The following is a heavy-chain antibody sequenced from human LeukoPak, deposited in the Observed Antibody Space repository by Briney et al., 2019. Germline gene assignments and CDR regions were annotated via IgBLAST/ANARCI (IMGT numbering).Heavy chain of an antibody. Sequence: SETLSLTCSVSGGSFEHYFWSWIRQPPGKGLEWIGYDYYSGSTDYSPSLKSRLTISADTSKNQFSLKLSSVTAADTAVYYCASHRRSHGSEYWGQGTLVTVSS. CDR1: GGSFEHYF. J-gene: IGHJ4*02. D-gene: IGHD3-10*01. CDR3: ASHRRSHGSEY. V-gene: IGHV4-59*01. CDR2: DYYSGST.